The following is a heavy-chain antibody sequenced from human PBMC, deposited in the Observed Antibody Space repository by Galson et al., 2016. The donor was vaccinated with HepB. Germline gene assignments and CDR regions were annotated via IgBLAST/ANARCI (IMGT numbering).Heavy chain of an antibody. CDR1: GYTFTSYY. CDR2: INPNRGAT. D-gene: IGHD4-17*01. CDR3: ARDPEKSKVNHYYYYTMDV. Sequence: SVKVSCKASGYTFTSYYIHWVRQVPGQGLEWMGRINPNRGATLYAQQFHGRVTVTRDSSINTVYMELSSLTSADTALYYCARDPEKSKVNHYYYYTMDVWGQGTTVTVSS. J-gene: IGHJ6*02. V-gene: IGHV1-2*06.